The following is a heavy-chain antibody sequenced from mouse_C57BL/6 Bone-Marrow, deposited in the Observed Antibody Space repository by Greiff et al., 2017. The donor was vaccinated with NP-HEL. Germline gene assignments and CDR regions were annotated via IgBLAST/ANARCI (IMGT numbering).Heavy chain of an antibody. J-gene: IGHJ3*01. D-gene: IGHD1-1*01. CDR3: ARAYYYGSSSAWFAY. Sequence: QVQLKQPGAELVRPGSSVKLSCKASGYTFTSYWMDWVKQRPGQGLEWIGNIYPSDSETHYNQKFKDKATLTVDKSSSTAYMQLSSLTSEDSAVYYCARAYYYGSSSAWFAYWGQGTLVTVSA. CDR1: GYTFTSYW. CDR2: IYPSDSET. V-gene: IGHV1-61*01.